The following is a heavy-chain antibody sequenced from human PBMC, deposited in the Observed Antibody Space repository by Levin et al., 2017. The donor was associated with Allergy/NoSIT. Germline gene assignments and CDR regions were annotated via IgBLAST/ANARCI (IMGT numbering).Heavy chain of an antibody. CDR2: VYYSGST. CDR3: ARLHAAYSSGHYPFDY. V-gene: IGHV4-59*01. Sequence: SQTLSLTCTVSGGSISNYYWSWIRQTPGTGLEWIGYVYYSGSTNYNPSLKSRVTISVDTSKNQFSLKLSSVTAADTAVYYCARLHAAYSSGHYPFDYWGQGTLVTVSS. CDR1: GGSISNYY. D-gene: IGHD3-22*01. J-gene: IGHJ4*02.